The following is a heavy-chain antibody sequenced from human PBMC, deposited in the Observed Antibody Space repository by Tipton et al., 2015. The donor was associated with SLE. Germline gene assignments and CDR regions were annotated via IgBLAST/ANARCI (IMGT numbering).Heavy chain of an antibody. D-gene: IGHD3-10*01. CDR3: ARDRAVLLGAFDI. CDR2: IYYSGST. V-gene: IGHV4-39*02. CDR1: GGSISSSSYY. J-gene: IGHJ3*02. Sequence: TLSLTCTVSGGSISSSSYYWGWIRQPPGKGLEWIGSIYYSGSTYYNPSLKSRVTISVDTSKNQFSLKLSSVTAADTAAYYCARDRAVLLGAFDIWGQGTMVTVSS.